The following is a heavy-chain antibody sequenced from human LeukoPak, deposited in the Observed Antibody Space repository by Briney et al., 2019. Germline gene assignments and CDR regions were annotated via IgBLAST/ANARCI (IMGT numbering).Heavy chain of an antibody. J-gene: IGHJ4*02. Sequence: GGSLRLSCAASGFTFSSHGMSWVRQAPGKGLEWVSGISGSGGSTYYADSVKGRFTISRDNSKNTLYLQMNSLRAEDTAVYYCAKEGKTRNWNYYQAKPVYWGQGTLVTVSS. CDR2: ISGSGGST. V-gene: IGHV3-23*01. D-gene: IGHD1-7*01. CDR3: AKEGKTRNWNYYQAKPVY. CDR1: GFTFSSHG.